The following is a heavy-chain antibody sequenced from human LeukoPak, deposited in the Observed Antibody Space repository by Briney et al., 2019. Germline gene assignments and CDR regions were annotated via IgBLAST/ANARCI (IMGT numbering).Heavy chain of an antibody. CDR1: GFTFDDYA. J-gene: IGHJ4*02. V-gene: IGHV3-9*01. Sequence: SLRLSCAASGFTFDDYAMHWVRQAPGKGLEWVSGISWNSGSIGYADSVKGRFTISRDNAKNSLYLQMNSLRAEDTALYYCAKDKVAGAGMGYFDYWGQGTRVPLPT. CDR2: ISWNSGSI. D-gene: IGHD6-13*01. CDR3: AKDKVAGAGMGYFDY.